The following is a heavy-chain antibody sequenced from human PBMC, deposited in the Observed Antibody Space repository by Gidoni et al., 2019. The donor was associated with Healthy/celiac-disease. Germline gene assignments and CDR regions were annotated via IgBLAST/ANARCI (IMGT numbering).Heavy chain of an antibody. Sequence: EVQLVESGGGLIQPGRSLRLSCTASGFTFGDYAMSWFRQAPGKGLEWVGFIRSKAYGGTTEYAASVKGRFTISRDDSKSIAYLQMNSLKTEDTAVYYCTRSSRDFWSGYYNNYYYYGMDVWGQGTTVTVSS. J-gene: IGHJ6*02. CDR1: GFTFGDYA. V-gene: IGHV3-49*03. CDR3: TRSSRDFWSGYYNNYYYYGMDV. D-gene: IGHD3-3*01. CDR2: IRSKAYGGTT.